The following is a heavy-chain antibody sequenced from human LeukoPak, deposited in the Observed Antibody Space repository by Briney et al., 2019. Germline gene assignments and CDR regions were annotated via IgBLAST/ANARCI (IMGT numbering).Heavy chain of an antibody. CDR1: GFTFSSNR. V-gene: IGHV3-7*03. CDR2: IKQDGSEK. J-gene: IGHJ4*02. Sequence: GSLRLSCAASGFTFSSNRMSWVRQAPGKGLEWVASIKQDGSEKYYVDSVKGRFTISRDNAKNSLYLQMNSLRAEDTAVYYCSRDCITTTCHADWGQGTLVTVSS. D-gene: IGHD2-2*01. CDR3: SRDCITTTCHAD.